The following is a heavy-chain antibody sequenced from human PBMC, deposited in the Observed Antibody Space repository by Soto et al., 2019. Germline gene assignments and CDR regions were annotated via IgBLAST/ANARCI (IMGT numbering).Heavy chain of an antibody. Sequence: QVQLVQSGAEVKKPGASVKVSCKASGYTFTNFGISWVRQAPGQGLEWMGWISAYNGNTNYAQKFQGRVTRTTATSTSTAYMEVRSLRFDDTAVYYWARGGTPIDYCGQGTLVTVSS. D-gene: IGHD3-16*01. V-gene: IGHV1-18*01. CDR3: ARGGTPIDY. J-gene: IGHJ4*02. CDR1: GYTFTNFG. CDR2: ISAYNGNT.